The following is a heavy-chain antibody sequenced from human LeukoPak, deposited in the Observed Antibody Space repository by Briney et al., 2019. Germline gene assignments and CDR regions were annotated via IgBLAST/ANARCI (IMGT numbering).Heavy chain of an antibody. J-gene: IGHJ4*02. CDR1: GFTFSSYS. CDR3: ARHRGRPGDY. CDR2: ISSSSSTI. V-gene: IGHV3-48*01. Sequence: GGSLRLSCAASGFTFSSYSMNWVRQAPGKGLEWVSYISSSSSTIYYADSVKGRFTISRDNAKNSLYLQMNSLRAEDTAVYYCARHRGRPGDYWGQGTLVTVSS. D-gene: IGHD3-16*01.